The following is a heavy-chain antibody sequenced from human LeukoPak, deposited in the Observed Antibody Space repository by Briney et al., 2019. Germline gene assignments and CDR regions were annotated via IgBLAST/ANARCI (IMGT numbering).Heavy chain of an antibody. V-gene: IGHV4-34*01. CDR1: GGSISSYY. CDR3: ARGLIVGATLDY. J-gene: IGHJ4*02. CDR2: INHSGST. Sequence: PSETLSLTCTVSGGSISSYYWSWIRQPPGKGLEWIGEINHSGSTNYNPSLKSRVTISVDTSKNQFSLKLSSVTAADTAVYYCARGLIVGATLDYWGQGTLVTVSS. D-gene: IGHD1-26*01.